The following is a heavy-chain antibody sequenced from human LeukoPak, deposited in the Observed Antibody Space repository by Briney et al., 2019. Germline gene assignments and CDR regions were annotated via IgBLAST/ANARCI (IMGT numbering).Heavy chain of an antibody. CDR2: IKQDGSEK. J-gene: IGHJ6*03. V-gene: IGHV3-7*01. CDR1: GFTFSSYW. D-gene: IGHD2-21*01. Sequence: PGGSLRLSCAASGFTFSSYWMSWLRQAPGKGLVWVANIKQDGSEKYYVDSVKGRFTISRENAKNSLCLQMNSLRAEDTAVYYCARGLTRDYYYYMDVWGKGTTVTVSS. CDR3: ARGLTRDYYYYMDV.